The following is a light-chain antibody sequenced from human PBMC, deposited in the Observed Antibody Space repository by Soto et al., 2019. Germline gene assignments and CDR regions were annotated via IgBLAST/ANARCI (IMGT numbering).Light chain of an antibody. CDR3: QQYHNWLRT. Sequence: EIVLTQSPATLSLCPWERATLSCRASQSVSSYLAWYQQKPGQAPRLLIYDASTRATGIPARFSGSGSGTEFTLTISSLQSEDFAVYYRQQYHNWLRTFGQGTKVDIK. J-gene: IGKJ1*01. CDR1: QSVSSY. V-gene: IGKV3-15*01. CDR2: DAS.